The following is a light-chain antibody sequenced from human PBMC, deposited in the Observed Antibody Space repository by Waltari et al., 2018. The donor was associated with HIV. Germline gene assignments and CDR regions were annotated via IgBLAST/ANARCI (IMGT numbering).Light chain of an antibody. CDR3: AAWDDSLNGM. CDR2: SND. Sequence: QSVLTQPPSVSGTPGQNVTISCSGSSTNIGSNIVNWYQPVPEAAPKPLTYSNDQRPSGGPDRFSGSKAGTSASLAISGLQSADEADYYGAAWDDSLNGMFGGGTKLTV. J-gene: IGLJ3*02. V-gene: IGLV1-44*01. CDR1: STNIGSNI.